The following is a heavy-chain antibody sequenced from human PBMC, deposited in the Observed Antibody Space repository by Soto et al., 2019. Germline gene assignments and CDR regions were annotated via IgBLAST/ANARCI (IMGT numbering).Heavy chain of an antibody. D-gene: IGHD2-15*01. V-gene: IGHV2-5*02. CDR1: GFSLRISGVG. CDR3: AHSATVSDAFDI. CDR2: IYWDDDK. J-gene: IGHJ3*02. Sequence: QITLKESGPTLVKPTQTLTLTCTFSGFSLRISGVGVGWIRQPPGKALEWLALIYWDDDKRYSPSLKSRLTINKDTSKNQGVLTMTNMDPVDTATYYCAHSATVSDAFDIWGQGTMVTVSS.